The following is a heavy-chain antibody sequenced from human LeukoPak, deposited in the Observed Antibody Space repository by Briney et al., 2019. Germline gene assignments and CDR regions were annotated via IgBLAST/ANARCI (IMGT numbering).Heavy chain of an antibody. CDR1: GYTFTSYD. V-gene: IGHV1-8*03. D-gene: IGHD6-6*01. J-gene: IGHJ3*02. CDR2: MNPNSGNT. Sequence: ASVKVSCKASGYTFTSYDINWVRQATGQELEWMGWMNPNSGNTGYAQKFQGRVTITRNTSISTAYMELSSLRSEDTAVYYCARVDSSSHDAFDIWGRGTMVTVSS. CDR3: ARVDSSSHDAFDI.